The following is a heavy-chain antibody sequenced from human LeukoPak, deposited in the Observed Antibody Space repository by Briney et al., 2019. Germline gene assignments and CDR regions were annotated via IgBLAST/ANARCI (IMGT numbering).Heavy chain of an antibody. Sequence: AASVKVSCKASGYTFTSYGISWVRQAPGQGLEWMGWISAYNGNTNYAQKLQGRVTMTTDTSTSTAYMELRSLRSDDTAVYYCARVTPRCGDYGPFDYWGQGTLVTVSS. CDR1: GYTFTSYG. V-gene: IGHV1-18*01. CDR2: ISAYNGNT. D-gene: IGHD4-17*01. J-gene: IGHJ4*02. CDR3: ARVTPRCGDYGPFDY.